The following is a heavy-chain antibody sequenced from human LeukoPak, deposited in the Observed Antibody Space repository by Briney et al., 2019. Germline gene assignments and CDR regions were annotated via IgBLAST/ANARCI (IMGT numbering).Heavy chain of an antibody. V-gene: IGHV3-48*03. Sequence: GGSLRLSCAASGFTFSSYEMNWVRQAPGKGLEGVSYISSSGNTIYYADSVKGRFTISRDNSLYLQMSSLRAEDTAVYYCARSRSGTYYNADVWGKGTTVTISS. D-gene: IGHD3-10*01. CDR3: ARSRSGTYYNADV. CDR2: ISSSGNTI. J-gene: IGHJ6*04. CDR1: GFTFSSYE.